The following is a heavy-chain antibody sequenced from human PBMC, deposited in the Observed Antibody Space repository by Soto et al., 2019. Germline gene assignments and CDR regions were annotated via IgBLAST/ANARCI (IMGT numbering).Heavy chain of an antibody. J-gene: IGHJ5*02. V-gene: IGHV4-59*08. CDR2: IYYSGST. CDR1: GGSISNYY. Sequence: SETLSLTCTVSGGSISNYYWSWIRQPPGKGLEWIGYIYYSGSTNYNPSLKSRVTISVDTSKNQVSLKLSSVTAADTAVYYCARHQSHSSSYVDPWGQGTLVTVSS. CDR3: ARHQSHSSSYVDP. D-gene: IGHD6-13*01.